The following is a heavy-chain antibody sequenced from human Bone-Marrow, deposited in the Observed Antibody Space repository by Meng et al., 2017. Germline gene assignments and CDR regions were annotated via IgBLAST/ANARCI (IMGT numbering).Heavy chain of an antibody. Sequence: SVKVPCKPSGYNFPDFYIHWVRRAPGQGLEWMGRINPKSGDTHYAQKFQARVTMTGDTSINTAYMELSGLRSDDTAVYYCAKEPPPYSSGCRWGQGTRVTVSS. CDR1: GYNFPDFY. CDR2: INPKSGDT. J-gene: IGHJ4*02. D-gene: IGHD6-19*01. V-gene: IGHV1-2*06. CDR3: AKEPPPYSSGCR.